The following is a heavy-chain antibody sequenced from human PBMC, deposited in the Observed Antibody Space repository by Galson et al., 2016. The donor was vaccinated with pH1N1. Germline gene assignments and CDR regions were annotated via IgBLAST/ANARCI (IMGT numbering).Heavy chain of an antibody. CDR3: ARGMVPIFGVIKYYGMDV. D-gene: IGHD3-3*01. CDR1: GGTISEYA. V-gene: IGHV1-69*06. CDR2: IIPIFGTP. Sequence: SVKVSCKASGGTISEYAISWVRQAPGQGLEWMGGIIPIFGTPNYAQNFRGRLKITADKSTSTVYLEKKSLTPDDTAVYYCARGMVPIFGVIKYYGMDVWGQGTTVTVSS. J-gene: IGHJ6*02.